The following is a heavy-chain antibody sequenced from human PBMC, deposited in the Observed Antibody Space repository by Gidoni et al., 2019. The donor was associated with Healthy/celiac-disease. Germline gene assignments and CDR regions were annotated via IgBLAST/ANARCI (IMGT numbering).Heavy chain of an antibody. CDR3: ARGRIAAAGGPDAFDI. CDR1: GFTFSSYS. CDR2: ISSSSSYI. V-gene: IGHV3-21*01. J-gene: IGHJ3*02. Sequence: EVQLVESGVGLVKPGGSLRLSCAASGFTFSSYSMTWVRQAPGKGLEWVSSISSSSSYIYYADSVKGRFTISRDNAKNSLYLQMNSLRAEDTAVYYCARGRIAAAGGPDAFDIWGQGTMVTVSS. D-gene: IGHD6-13*01.